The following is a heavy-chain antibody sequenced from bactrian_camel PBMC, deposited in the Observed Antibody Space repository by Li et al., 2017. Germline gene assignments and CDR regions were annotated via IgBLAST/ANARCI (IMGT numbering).Heavy chain of an antibody. V-gene: IGHV3S53*01. J-gene: IGHJ4*01. Sequence: HVQLVESGGGTVQAGGSLTLSCAVSGSIDNHACMAWFRQASGKGREVVADIRSDGRLNIARSVKDRFTVSKDNAKNALYLEMNRLKPEDTAMYYCAADQGGIWRSCSSSSYAYWGQGTQVTVS. CDR2: IRSDGRL. D-gene: IGHD2*01. CDR1: GSIDNHAC. CDR3: AADQGGIWRSCSSSSYAY.